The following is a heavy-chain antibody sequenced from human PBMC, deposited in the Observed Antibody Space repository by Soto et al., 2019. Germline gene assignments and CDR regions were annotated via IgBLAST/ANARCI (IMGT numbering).Heavy chain of an antibody. V-gene: IGHV4-59*12. CDR3: ARERGLQKTAYNWFDP. CDR1: GGSISSYY. Sequence: SETLSLTCTVSGGSISSYYWSWIRQPPGKGLEWIGYIYYSGSTYYNPSLKSRVTISVDTSKNQFSLKLSSVTAADTAVYYCARERGLQKTAYNWFDPWGQGTLVTVSS. D-gene: IGHD4-17*01. J-gene: IGHJ5*02. CDR2: IYYSGST.